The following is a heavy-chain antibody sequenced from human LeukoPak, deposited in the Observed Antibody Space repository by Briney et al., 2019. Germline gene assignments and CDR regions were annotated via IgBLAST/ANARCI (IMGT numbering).Heavy chain of an antibody. CDR2: IYGSSRT. CDR3: STSPSFGSSWYQFNY. Sequence: GGSLRLSCAGSGFIVSSNYMSWVRQAAGKGLEWVSVIYGSSRTYYADSVKGRFTISRDNSKNTVYLQMDSLRAEDTAVYYCSTSPSFGSSWYQFNYWGQGTLVTVSS. D-gene: IGHD6-13*01. CDR1: GFIVSSNY. J-gene: IGHJ4*02. V-gene: IGHV3-66*01.